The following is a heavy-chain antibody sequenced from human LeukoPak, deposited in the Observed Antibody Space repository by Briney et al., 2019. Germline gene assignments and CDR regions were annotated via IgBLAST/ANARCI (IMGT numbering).Heavy chain of an antibody. CDR1: GGSISSGGYL. CDR2: IYYGGST. CDR3: ARGTYSSGWSLGFDP. D-gene: IGHD6-19*01. Sequence: SETLSLTCTVSGGSISSGGYLWSWIRQHPGKGLEWIGYIYYGGSTYYNPSLKSRLTISVDTSENQFSLRLTSVTAADTAVYYCARGTYSSGWSLGFDPWGQGTLVTVSS. J-gene: IGHJ5*02. V-gene: IGHV4-31*03.